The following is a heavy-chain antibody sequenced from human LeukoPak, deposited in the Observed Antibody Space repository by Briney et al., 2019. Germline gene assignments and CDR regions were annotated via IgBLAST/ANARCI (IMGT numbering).Heavy chain of an antibody. J-gene: IGHJ3*02. V-gene: IGHV1-8*01. D-gene: IGHD3-10*01. CDR3: ARDRTLRGVSDAYDI. Sequence: ASVKVSCKASGYTFTSYDINWVRQATGQGLEWMGWMNPNSGNTGYAQKFQGRVTMTTDTSTSTAYMELRSLRSDDTAVYYCARDRTLRGVSDAYDIWGQGTMVTVSS. CDR2: MNPNSGNT. CDR1: GYTFTSYD.